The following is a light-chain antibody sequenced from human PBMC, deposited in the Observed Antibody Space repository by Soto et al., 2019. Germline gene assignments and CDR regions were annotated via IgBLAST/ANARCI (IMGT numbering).Light chain of an antibody. CDR1: QSLLQGNGYNY. CDR2: LGS. V-gene: IGKV2-28*01. Sequence: DIVMTQSPLSLPVTPGEPASISCRSSQSLLQGNGYNYLDWYLQKPGQSPQLLIYLGSNRASGVPDRFXGSGSGTDFTLKISRVEAEDVGVYYCMQALQTPCTFGPGTKVDI. J-gene: IGKJ3*01. CDR3: MQALQTPCT.